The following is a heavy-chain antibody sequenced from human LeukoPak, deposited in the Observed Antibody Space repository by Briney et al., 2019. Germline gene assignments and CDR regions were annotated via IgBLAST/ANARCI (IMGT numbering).Heavy chain of an antibody. V-gene: IGHV4-39*07. CDR2: INHSGST. CDR3: ARGGFYCGGDCYVDY. J-gene: IGHJ4*02. D-gene: IGHD2-21*02. Sequence: SETLSLTCNVSGVSISTSIYYWSWIRQPPGKGLEWIGEINHSGSTNYNPSLKSRVTISVDTSKNQFSLRLSSVTAADTAVYYCARGGFYCGGDCYVDYWGQGTLVTVSS. CDR1: GVSISTSIYY.